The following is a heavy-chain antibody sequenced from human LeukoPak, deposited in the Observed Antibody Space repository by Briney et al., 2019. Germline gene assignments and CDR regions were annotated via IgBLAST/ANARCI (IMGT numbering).Heavy chain of an antibody. CDR3: ARDSGGTSNYNYYSYYMDV. J-gene: IGHJ6*03. Sequence: ASAKVSCKASGYTFTGYYMHWVPQAPGQGLEWMGVINPTGGYTTYAQKFQGRVTMTRDMSTSTVYMELSSLTFEDTALYYCARDSGGTSNYNYYSYYMDVWGKGTTVTMSS. D-gene: IGHD4-11*01. CDR2: INPTGGYT. V-gene: IGHV1-46*01. CDR1: GYTFTGYY.